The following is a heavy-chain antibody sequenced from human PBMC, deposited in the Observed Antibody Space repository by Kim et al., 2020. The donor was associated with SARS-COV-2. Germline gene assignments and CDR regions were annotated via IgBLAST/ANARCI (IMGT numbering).Heavy chain of an antibody. CDR3: ASGAPYYYYGMDV. D-gene: IGHD2-15*01. Sequence: GGSLRLSCAASGFTFSSYAMHWVRQAPGKGLEWVAVISYDGSNKYYADSVKVRFTISRDNSKNTLYLQINSLRAEDTAVYYCASGAPYYYYGMDVWGQGTTVTVSS. CDR1: GFTFSSYA. V-gene: IGHV3-30*04. J-gene: IGHJ6*02. CDR2: ISYDGSNK.